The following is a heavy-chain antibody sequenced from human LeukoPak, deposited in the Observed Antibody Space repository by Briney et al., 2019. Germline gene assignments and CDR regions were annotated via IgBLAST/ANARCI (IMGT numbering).Heavy chain of an antibody. CDR1: GGSISSYY. J-gene: IGHJ6*03. Sequence: PSETLSLTCTVSGGSISSYYWSWLRQPPGKGLEWIGYIYYSGSTNYNPSLKSRVTISVDTSKNQFSLKLSSVTAADTAVYYCAREAYDFWSGYPYYYYYYMDVWGKGTTVTVSS. V-gene: IGHV4-59*01. CDR3: AREAYDFWSGYPYYYYYYMDV. D-gene: IGHD3-3*01. CDR2: IYYSGST.